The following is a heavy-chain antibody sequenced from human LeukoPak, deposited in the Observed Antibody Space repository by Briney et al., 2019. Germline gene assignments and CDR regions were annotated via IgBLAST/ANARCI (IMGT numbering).Heavy chain of an antibody. CDR1: GFTFRSFA. J-gene: IGHJ6*03. CDR2: IIGSGRTT. Sequence: PGGSLRLSCAASGFTFRSFAMSWVRQAPGKGLEWVSGIIGSGRTTFYADSVKGRLTISRDNSKNTLYLPMNSLRAEDTAIYYCAKKEGDTYFSWYMDVWGKGTTVTVSS. CDR3: AKKEGDTYFSWYMDV. V-gene: IGHV3-23*01. D-gene: IGHD2-21*01.